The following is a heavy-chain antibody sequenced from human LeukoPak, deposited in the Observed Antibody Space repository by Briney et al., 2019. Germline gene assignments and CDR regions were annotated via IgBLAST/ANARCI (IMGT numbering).Heavy chain of an antibody. V-gene: IGHV4-59*08. Sequence: PSDSLSLTCTLSGGSLSSYYWRWTRQPPGKGLEWIGYIYYSGSTNFNPSLKSRVTISVDTSKNQFSLKLSSVTAADTAVYYCARYKYSSGWYDWFDPWGQETLVTVSS. D-gene: IGHD6-19*01. CDR2: IYYSGST. J-gene: IGHJ5*02. CDR1: GGSLSSYY. CDR3: ARYKYSSGWYDWFDP.